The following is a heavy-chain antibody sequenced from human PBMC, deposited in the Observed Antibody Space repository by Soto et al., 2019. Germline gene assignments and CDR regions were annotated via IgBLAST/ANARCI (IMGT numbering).Heavy chain of an antibody. Sequence: EVQLVESGGGLVQPGGSLRLSCAASGFTFSSYSLNWVRQAPGKGLEWVSFISTSSRTIYYADSVKGRFTISRDNAKNSLYLQMDSLRDEDTAVYYCARDRSVTTEILDYWGQGTLVTVSS. CDR1: GFTFSSYS. V-gene: IGHV3-48*02. CDR3: ARDRSVTTEILDY. J-gene: IGHJ4*02. CDR2: ISTSSRTI. D-gene: IGHD4-17*01.